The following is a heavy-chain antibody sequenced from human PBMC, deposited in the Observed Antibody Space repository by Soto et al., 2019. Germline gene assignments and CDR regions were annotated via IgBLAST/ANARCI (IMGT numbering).Heavy chain of an antibody. J-gene: IGHJ4*02. CDR1: GDTFSNYV. CDR3: ARDRYCSGDTCYPLDY. Sequence: GASVKVSCKASGDTFSNYVISWVRQAPGQGLEWMGGISPLFSTSNYAQRFQGRVTITADKSTTTVHMELSSLTSEDTAVYYCARDRYCSGDTCYPLDYWGQGTLVTVS. V-gene: IGHV1-69*06. D-gene: IGHD2-15*01. CDR2: ISPLFSTS.